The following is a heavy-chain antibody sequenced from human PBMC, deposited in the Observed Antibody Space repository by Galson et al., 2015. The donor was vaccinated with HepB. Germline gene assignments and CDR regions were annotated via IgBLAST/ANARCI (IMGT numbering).Heavy chain of an antibody. CDR1: GFTFSSYG. Sequence: SLRLSCAASGFTFSSYGMHWVRQAPGKGLEWVAVIAYDGSNKYYADYVKGRFTITRDNSKNTLFLQMNSPRAEDTAVYYCAKASSSHPYYYYGMDVWGQGTTVTVSS. V-gene: IGHV3-30*18. CDR3: AKASSSHPYYYYGMDV. D-gene: IGHD6-6*01. J-gene: IGHJ6*02. CDR2: IAYDGSNK.